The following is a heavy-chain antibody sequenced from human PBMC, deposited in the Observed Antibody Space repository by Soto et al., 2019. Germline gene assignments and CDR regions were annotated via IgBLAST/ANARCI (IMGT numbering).Heavy chain of an antibody. Sequence: GERLKISCKGSGYNLAGYWITWVRQKPGKGLEWMGRIDPSDSQTYYSPSFRGHVTISVTKSITTVFLQWSSLRASDTAMYYCARQIYDSDTGPNFQYYFDSWGQGTQVTV. V-gene: IGHV5-10-1*01. J-gene: IGHJ4*02. D-gene: IGHD3-22*01. CDR3: ARQIYDSDTGPNFQYYFDS. CDR1: GYNLAGYW. CDR2: IDPSDSQT.